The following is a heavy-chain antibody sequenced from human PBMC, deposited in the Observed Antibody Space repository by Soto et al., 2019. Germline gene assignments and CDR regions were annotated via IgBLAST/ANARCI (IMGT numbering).Heavy chain of an antibody. J-gene: IGHJ4*02. Sequence: ESGPTLVNPTQTLTLTCTFSGFSLTSNEMRVTWIRQPPGKALEWLARIDWDDEKFYSSSLRTRLTISKDSSKNQVVLTMTNMDPVDTATYYCARTTKTGTDYWGQGILVTVSS. CDR2: IDWDDEK. D-gene: IGHD1-1*01. V-gene: IGHV2-70*04. CDR3: ARTTKTGTDY. CDR1: GFSLTSNEMR.